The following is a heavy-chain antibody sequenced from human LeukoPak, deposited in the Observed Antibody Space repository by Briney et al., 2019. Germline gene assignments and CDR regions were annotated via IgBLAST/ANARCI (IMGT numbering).Heavy chain of an antibody. CDR2: IYYSGST. V-gene: IGHV4-39*02. J-gene: IGHJ5*02. CDR1: GGSISGSSYF. Sequence: SETLSLTCTVSGGSISGSSYFWGWIRQPPGKGLEWIGSIYYSGSTYYNPSLKSRVTISVDTSKNQFSLKLSSVTAADTAVYYCARDPSFEEQAVGWFDPWGQGTLVTVSS. D-gene: IGHD3-10*01. CDR3: ARDPSFEEQAVGWFDP.